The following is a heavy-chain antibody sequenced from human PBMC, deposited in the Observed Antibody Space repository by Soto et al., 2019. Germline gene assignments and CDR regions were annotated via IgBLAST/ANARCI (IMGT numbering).Heavy chain of an antibody. J-gene: IGHJ6*03. V-gene: IGHV3-64*01. Sequence: GGSLRLSCAASGFTFSSYAMHWVRQAPGKGLEDVSAISSNGGSTYYANSVKGRFTISRDNSKNTLYLQMGSLRAEDMAVYYCARDPGYSGYDTYYYYYMDVWGKGTTVTVSS. D-gene: IGHD5-12*01. CDR2: ISSNGGST. CDR3: ARDPGYSGYDTYYYYYMDV. CDR1: GFTFSSYA.